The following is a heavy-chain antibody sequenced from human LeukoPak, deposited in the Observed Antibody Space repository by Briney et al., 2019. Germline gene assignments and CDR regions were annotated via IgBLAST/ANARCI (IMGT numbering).Heavy chain of an antibody. CDR1: GFRFTSNW. J-gene: IGHJ4*02. CDR2: IYPGDSDT. CDR3: ARLLRYGSGSYFDY. D-gene: IGHD3-10*01. Sequence: GESLKISCKGSGFRFTSNWIGWVRQMPGKSLEWMGIIYPGDSDTRYSPSFQGQVTISADKSISTAYLQWSSLKASDTAMYYCARLLRYGSGSYFDYWGQGSLVTVSS. V-gene: IGHV5-51*01.